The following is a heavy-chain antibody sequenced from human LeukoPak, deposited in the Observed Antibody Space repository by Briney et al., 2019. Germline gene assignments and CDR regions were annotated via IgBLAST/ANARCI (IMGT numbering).Heavy chain of an antibody. D-gene: IGHD5-24*01. Sequence: VGSLRLSCAASGFPFSGYWMDWVRQAPGKGMEWVANIKEDGSQQYYADSVKGRFTISRDNAKNSLYLQMNSLRVEDTAIYYCSRSLEYLGKGALVTVSS. CDR3: SRSLEY. CDR2: IKEDGSQQ. V-gene: IGHV3-7*01. CDR1: GFPFSGYW. J-gene: IGHJ4*02.